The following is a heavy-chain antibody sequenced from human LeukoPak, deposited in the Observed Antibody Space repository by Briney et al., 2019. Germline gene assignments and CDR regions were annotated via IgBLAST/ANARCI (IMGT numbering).Heavy chain of an antibody. CDR3: ARDRGWRTSGYYLYHFDY. CDR1: GFTFTDYF. Sequence: GGSLRLSCVASGFTFTDYFMSWVRQAPGKGLEWVASIKHNGGEKYYVDSVKGRFTISRDNAKNSLYLEMSSLRVEDTAVYYCARDRGWRTSGYYLYHFDYWGQGTLVTVSS. J-gene: IGHJ4*02. CDR2: IKHNGGEK. D-gene: IGHD3-22*01. V-gene: IGHV3-7*01.